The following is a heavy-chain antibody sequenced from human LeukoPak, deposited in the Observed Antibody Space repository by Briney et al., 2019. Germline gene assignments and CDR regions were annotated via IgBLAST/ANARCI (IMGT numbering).Heavy chain of an antibody. Sequence: SETLSLTCAVCGGTFSGYYWSWIRQPPGKGLEWIGYIYYSGSTNYNPSLKSRVTISLDTSKNQFSLNLTSVTAADTAVYYCARFTPQGYGWGGYNRFDPWGQGTLVTVSS. V-gene: IGHV4-59*01. D-gene: IGHD3-16*01. J-gene: IGHJ5*02. CDR3: ARFTPQGYGWGGYNRFDP. CDR1: GGTFSGYY. CDR2: IYYSGST.